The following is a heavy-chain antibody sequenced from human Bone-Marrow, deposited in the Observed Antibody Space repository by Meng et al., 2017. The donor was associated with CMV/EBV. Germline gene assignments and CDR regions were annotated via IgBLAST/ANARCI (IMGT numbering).Heavy chain of an antibody. CDR1: GFTVSSNY. Sequence: GESLKISCAASGFTVSSNYMNWVRQAPGKGLEWVSSISSSSSYIYYADSVKGRFTISRDNSKNSLYLQMNSLRAEDTAVYYCARDSYGGNSVFYAYFYYYGMDVWGQGTTVTVSS. CDR2: ISSSSSYI. V-gene: IGHV3-21*01. J-gene: IGHJ6*02. CDR3: ARDSYGGNSVFYAYFYYYGMDV. D-gene: IGHD4-23*01.